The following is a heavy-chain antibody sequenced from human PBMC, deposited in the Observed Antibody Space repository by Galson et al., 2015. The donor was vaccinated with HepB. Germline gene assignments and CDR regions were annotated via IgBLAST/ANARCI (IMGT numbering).Heavy chain of an antibody. CDR1: GLAFSSSW. V-gene: IGHV3-74*01. D-gene: IGHD2-15*01. CDR3: ARGGLLYALDM. CDR2: INGEGRGI. J-gene: IGHJ3*02. Sequence: SLRLSCAASGLAFSSSWMHWVRQAPGEGLVWVSQINGEGRGIGHADSVRGRFTISRDNAKNTLYLQMNSLRVEDTAVYYCARGGLLYALDMWDQGTMVTVSS.